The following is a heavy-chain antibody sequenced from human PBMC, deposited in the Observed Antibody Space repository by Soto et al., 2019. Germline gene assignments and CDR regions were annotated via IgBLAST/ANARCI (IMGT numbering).Heavy chain of an antibody. CDR3: ARDVAHGYTENV. V-gene: IGHV4-30-4*01. Sequence: QVKLQESGPGLVKPSETLSLTCSVSGGSISSGGYYWNWIRQHPERGLEWIGYIYYSGITNYTPSLKGRVTMSLDRSNNQVSLKLSSVTAADTAVYFCARDVAHGYTENVWGQGTMVTVSS. CDR1: GGSISSGGYY. D-gene: IGHD5-18*01. CDR2: IYYSGIT. J-gene: IGHJ3*01.